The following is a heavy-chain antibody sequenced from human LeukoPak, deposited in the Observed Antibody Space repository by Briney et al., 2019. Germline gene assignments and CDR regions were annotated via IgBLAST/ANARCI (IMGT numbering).Heavy chain of an antibody. J-gene: IGHJ4*02. Sequence: GGSLRLSCAASGFTFSSFWMTWVRQAPGKRLEYVANIKQDGTDKYYVGSVKGRFTISRDNAKNSLYLQMSSLRAEDTAAYYCARGRWGSGYYFDYWGQGTLVTVSS. V-gene: IGHV3-7*01. CDR3: ARGRWGSGYYFDY. CDR2: IKQDGTDK. D-gene: IGHD6-25*01. CDR1: GFTFSSFW.